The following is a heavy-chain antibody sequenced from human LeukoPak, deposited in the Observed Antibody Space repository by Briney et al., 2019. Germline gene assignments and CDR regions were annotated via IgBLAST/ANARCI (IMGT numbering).Heavy chain of an antibody. V-gene: IGHV3-23*01. CDR1: GFTFRNYA. Sequence: PGGSLRLSCVASGFTFRNYAMSWVRQAPGKGLEWVSAISSSGDSTYYGDSVKGRFTISRDNSKNTLYLQVNRLRSEDTAVYYCARGHVGWFDPWGQGTLVTVSS. CDR2: ISSSGDST. CDR3: ARGHVGWFDP. J-gene: IGHJ5*02.